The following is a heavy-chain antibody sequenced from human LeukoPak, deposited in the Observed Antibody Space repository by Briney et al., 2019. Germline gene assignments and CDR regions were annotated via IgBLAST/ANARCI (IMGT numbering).Heavy chain of an antibody. CDR3: ARGRYNWNDIEYFDY. Sequence: ASVKVSCKASGYTFTGYYMHWVRQAPGQGLEWMGWINPNSGGTNYAQKFQGRVTMTRDTSISTAYMELSRLRSDDTAVYYCARGRYNWNDIEYFDYWGQGTLVTVSS. V-gene: IGHV1-2*02. CDR1: GYTFTGYY. D-gene: IGHD1-20*01. J-gene: IGHJ4*02. CDR2: INPNSGGT.